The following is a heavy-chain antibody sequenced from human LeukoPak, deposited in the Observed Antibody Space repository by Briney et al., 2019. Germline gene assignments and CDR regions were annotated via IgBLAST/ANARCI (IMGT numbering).Heavy chain of an antibody. V-gene: IGHV3-21*01. D-gene: IGHD5-18*01. CDR1: GFTFSSYS. CDR2: ISSSSSYI. CDR3: ARDGFRGYSYGLAIDY. J-gene: IGHJ4*02. Sequence: PGGSLRLSCAASGFTFSSYSMNWVRQAPGKGLEWVSSISSSSSYIYYADSVKGRFTISRDNAKNSLYLQMNSLRAEDTAVYYCARDGFRGYSYGLAIDYWGQGTLVTVSS.